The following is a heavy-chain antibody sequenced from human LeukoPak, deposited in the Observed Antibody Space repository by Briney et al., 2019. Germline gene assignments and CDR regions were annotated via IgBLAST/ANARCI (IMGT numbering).Heavy chain of an antibody. CDR1: GFSFSDYA. CDR2: IRGRAHGGRT. D-gene: IGHD4-17*01. V-gene: IGHV3-49*04. Sequence: GRSLRLSCAASGFSFSDYAISWVRQTPEKGLEWVGFIRGRAHGGRTEYAASVKGRFSISRDDYTSIAYLQMNSPEMEDTAVYYCTRGAVNDYGDGQFFQYWGQGTLVTASS. CDR3: TRGAVNDYGDGQFFQY. J-gene: IGHJ1*01.